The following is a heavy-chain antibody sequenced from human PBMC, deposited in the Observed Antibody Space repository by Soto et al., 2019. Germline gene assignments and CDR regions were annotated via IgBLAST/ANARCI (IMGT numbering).Heavy chain of an antibody. J-gene: IGHJ6*02. Sequence: ASVKVSCKASGYTFTSYGISWVRQAPGQGLEWMGWISAYNGNTNYAQKLQGRVTMTTDTSTSTAYMELRSLRSEDTAVYYCARSRRYCISTSCYFIYYYYGMDVWGQGTTVTVSS. CDR3: ARSRRYCISTSCYFIYYYYGMDV. V-gene: IGHV1-18*01. D-gene: IGHD2-2*01. CDR2: ISAYNGNT. CDR1: GYTFTSYG.